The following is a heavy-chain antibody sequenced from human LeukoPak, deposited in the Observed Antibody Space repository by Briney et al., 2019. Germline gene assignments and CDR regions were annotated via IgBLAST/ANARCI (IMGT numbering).Heavy chain of an antibody. CDR2: IYYSGST. Sequence: TSETLSLTCTVPGGSISSYYWSWIRQPPGKGLEWIGYIYYSGSTNYNPSLKSRVTISVDTSKNQFSLKLSSVTAADTALYYCARSRGYFDYWGQGTLVTVSS. D-gene: IGHD6-13*01. CDR1: GGSISSYY. J-gene: IGHJ4*02. V-gene: IGHV4-59*01. CDR3: ARSRGYFDY.